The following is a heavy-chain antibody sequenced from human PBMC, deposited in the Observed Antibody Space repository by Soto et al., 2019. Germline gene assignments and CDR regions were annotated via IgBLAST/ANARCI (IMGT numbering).Heavy chain of an antibody. CDR1: GYTFTSYG. CDR3: ARAWELLYYFDY. V-gene: IGHV1-18*04. Sequence: ASVKVSCKASGYTFTSYGFAWVRQAPGQGLEWMGWISAQNGNANYAENLQGRVTMITGTTTSTAYMELRSLRSDDTAVYYCARAWELLYYFDYWGQGNLVTVS. D-gene: IGHD1-26*01. CDR2: ISAQNGNA. J-gene: IGHJ4*02.